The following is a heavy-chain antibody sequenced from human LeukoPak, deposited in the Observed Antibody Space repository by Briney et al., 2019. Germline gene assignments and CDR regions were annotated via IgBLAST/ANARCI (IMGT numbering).Heavy chain of an antibody. D-gene: IGHD3-22*01. CDR3: ARDPTYYYDSSGYWDY. Sequence: PGGSLRLSCAASGFTFSSYGMNWVRQAPGKGLEWVSYISSSSTIYYADSVKGRFTISRDNAKNSLYLQMNSLRAEDTAVYYCARDPTYYYDSSGYWDYWGQGTLVTVSS. CDR1: GFTFSSYG. CDR2: ISSSSTI. J-gene: IGHJ4*02. V-gene: IGHV3-48*04.